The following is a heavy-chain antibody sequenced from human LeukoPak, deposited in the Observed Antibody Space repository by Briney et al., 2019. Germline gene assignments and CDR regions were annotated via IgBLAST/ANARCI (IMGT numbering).Heavy chain of an antibody. CDR1: GYSFTSYW. V-gene: IGHV5-51*01. CDR3: ARRAYCGGDCYSPLDV. Sequence: GESLKISCKGSGYSFTSYWIAWVRQMPGKGLEWMGIIYPGDSDTRYSPSFQGQVTISADKSTSTAYLQWSSLKAADTAMYYCARRAYCGGDCYSPLDVWGKGTTVIIYS. CDR2: IYPGDSDT. J-gene: IGHJ6*04. D-gene: IGHD2-21*02.